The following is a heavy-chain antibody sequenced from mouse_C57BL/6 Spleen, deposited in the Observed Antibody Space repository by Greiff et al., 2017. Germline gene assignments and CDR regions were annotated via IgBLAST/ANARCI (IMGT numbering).Heavy chain of an antibody. D-gene: IGHD1-1*01. CDR2: INPNYGTT. CDR1: GYSFTDYN. CDR3: ARSYYGSSSYAMDY. V-gene: IGHV1-39*01. J-gene: IGHJ4*01. Sequence: VHVKQSGPELVKPGASVKISCKASGYSFTDYNLNWVKQSNGKSLEWIGVINPNYGTTSSNQKFKGKATLTVDQASSTAYMQLNSLTSEDSAVYDWARSYYGSSSYAMDYWGQGTSVTVSS.